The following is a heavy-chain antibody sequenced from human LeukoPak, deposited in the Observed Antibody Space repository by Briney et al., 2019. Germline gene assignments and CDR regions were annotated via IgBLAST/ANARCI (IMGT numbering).Heavy chain of an antibody. CDR2: INPNSGGT. V-gene: IGHV1-2*02. D-gene: IGHD2-2*02. J-gene: IGHJ1*01. CDR1: GFTFTGYY. Sequence: ASVKVSCKASGFTFTGYYMHWVRQAPGQGLEWMGWINPNSGGTNYAQKFQGRVTMTRDTSISTAYMELSRLRSDDTAVYYCARDRHYCSSTSCYRTKYFQHWGQGTLVTVSS. CDR3: ARDRHYCSSTSCYRTKYFQH.